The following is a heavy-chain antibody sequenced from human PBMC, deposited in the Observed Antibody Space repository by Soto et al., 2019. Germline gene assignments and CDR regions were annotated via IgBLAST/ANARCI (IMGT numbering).Heavy chain of an antibody. CDR2: ISGSIGST. CDR3: AKLPYSSGVYYFDY. J-gene: IGHJ4*02. Sequence: GGSLRLSCAASRLTFSTYAMSWVRQVPGKGLEWVSAISGSIGSTYYADSVKGRFTISRDNSKNTLYLQMNSLRAEDTALYYCAKLPYSSGVYYFDYWGQGTLVTVSS. V-gene: IGHV3-23*01. D-gene: IGHD6-19*01. CDR1: RLTFSTYA.